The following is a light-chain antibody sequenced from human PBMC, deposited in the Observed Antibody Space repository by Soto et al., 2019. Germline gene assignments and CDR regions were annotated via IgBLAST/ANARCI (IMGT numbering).Light chain of an antibody. CDR1: SSNIGNNA. V-gene: IGLV1-44*01. CDR3: AAWRDNLNGWV. Sequence: QSVLTQPPSASGTPGQRVTISCSGSSSNIGNNAVNWYQQFPGTAPKLLIYDNIQRPSGVPDRFSGSKSGTSASLAISGLQSEDEADYYCAAWRDNLNGWVFGGGTKLTVL. J-gene: IGLJ3*02. CDR2: DNI.